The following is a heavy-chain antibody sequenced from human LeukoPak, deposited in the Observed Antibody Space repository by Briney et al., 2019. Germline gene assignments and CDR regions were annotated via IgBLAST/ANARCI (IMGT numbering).Heavy chain of an antibody. V-gene: IGHV3-48*04. CDR2: ISSSSSTI. CDR3: ASNLVGAYSSDFDY. J-gene: IGHJ4*02. D-gene: IGHD1-26*01. Sequence: GGSLRLSCAASGFTFSSYSMNWVRQAPGKGLEWVSYISSSSSTIYYADSVKGRFTISRDNAKNSLYLQMNSLRAEDTAVYYCASNLVGAYSSDFDYWGQGTLVTVSS. CDR1: GFTFSSYS.